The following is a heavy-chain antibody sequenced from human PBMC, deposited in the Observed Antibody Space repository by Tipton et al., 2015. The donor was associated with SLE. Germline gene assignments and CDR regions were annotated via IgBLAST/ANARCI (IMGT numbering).Heavy chain of an antibody. V-gene: IGHV3-7*02. CDR2: IKQDGSEK. J-gene: IGHJ6*02. Sequence: VQLVQSGAEVKKPGESLKISCKGSGYSFTSYWIGWVRQMPGKGLEWMANIKQDGSEKYYVDSVKGRFTISRDNAKNSLYLQMNSLRAEDTAVYYCATDVWYYYYGMDVWGPGTTVTVPS. D-gene: IGHD2-21*01. CDR1: GYSFTSYW. CDR3: ATDVWYYYYGMDV.